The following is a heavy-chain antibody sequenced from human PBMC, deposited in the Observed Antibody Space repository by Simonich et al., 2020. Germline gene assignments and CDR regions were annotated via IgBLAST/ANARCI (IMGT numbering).Heavy chain of an antibody. D-gene: IGHD2-15*01. V-gene: IGHV1-2*06. CDR2: IKPNSGGT. Sequence: QVQLVQSGAEVKKPGASVKVSCKASGYTFTGYYMHWVRQAPGQGLEGMGRIKPNSGGTSYDEKFQGRVTKNRDTYISTAYMELSGLRSDDPAVYYGARDGGNCSGGSCYWYFDLWGRGTLVTVSS. CDR3: ARDGGNCSGGSCYWYFDL. CDR1: GYTFTGYY. J-gene: IGHJ2*01.